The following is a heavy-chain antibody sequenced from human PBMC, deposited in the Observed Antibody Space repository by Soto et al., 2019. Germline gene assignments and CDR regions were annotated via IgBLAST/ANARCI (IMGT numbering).Heavy chain of an antibody. CDR2: IYSDGST. CDR3: ARGSSGYGYDAFDI. CDR1: GFTVSSNY. V-gene: IGHV3-66*01. J-gene: IGHJ3*02. Sequence: GGSLRLSCAASGFTVSSNYMSWVRQAPGKGLEWVSVIYSDGSTYYADSVKGRFTISRDNSKNTLYLQMNSLRAEDTAVYYCARGSSGYGYDAFDIWGQGTMVTVSS. D-gene: IGHD5-12*01.